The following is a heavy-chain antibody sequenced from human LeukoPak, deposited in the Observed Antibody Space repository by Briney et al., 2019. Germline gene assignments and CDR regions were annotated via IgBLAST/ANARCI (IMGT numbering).Heavy chain of an antibody. D-gene: IGHD3-9*01. CDR2: INHSGST. V-gene: IGHV4-34*01. CDR1: GGSFSGYY. CDR3: ARDGILTGYFDY. J-gene: IGHJ4*02. Sequence: SETLSLTCAVYGGSFSGYYWSWIRQPPGKGLEWIGEINHSGSTNYNPSLKSRVTISVDTSKNQFSRKLSSVTAADTAVYYCARDGILTGYFDYWGQGTLVTVSS.